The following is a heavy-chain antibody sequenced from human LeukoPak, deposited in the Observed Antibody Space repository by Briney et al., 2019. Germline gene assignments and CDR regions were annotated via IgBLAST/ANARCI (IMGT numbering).Heavy chain of an antibody. CDR1: GFTFSSYA. Sequence: GGSLRLSCAASGFTFSSYAMSWVRQASGKGLEWVSAISGSGGSTYYADSVKGRFTVSRDNSKNTLYLQMNSLRAEDTAVYYCAELALGGKRRAHDAFDIWGQGTMVTVSS. CDR3: AELALGGKRRAHDAFDI. CDR2: ISGSGGST. D-gene: IGHD1-26*01. V-gene: IGHV3-23*01. J-gene: IGHJ3*02.